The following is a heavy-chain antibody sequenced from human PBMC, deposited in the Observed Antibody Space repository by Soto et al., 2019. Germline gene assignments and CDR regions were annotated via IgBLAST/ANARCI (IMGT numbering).Heavy chain of an antibody. CDR2: IWYDGSNK. V-gene: IGHV3-33*01. Sequence: QVQLVESGGGVVQPGRSLRLSCAASGFTFSSYGMHWVRQAPGKGLEWVAVIWYDGSNKYYADSVKGRFTISRDNAKNTLSLQMNSLRAEDAAVYYCAREGLIDDYGGNIAVDAFDTWGQGTVVTVSS. CDR3: AREGLIDDYGGNIAVDAFDT. CDR1: GFTFSSYG. J-gene: IGHJ3*02. D-gene: IGHD4-17*01.